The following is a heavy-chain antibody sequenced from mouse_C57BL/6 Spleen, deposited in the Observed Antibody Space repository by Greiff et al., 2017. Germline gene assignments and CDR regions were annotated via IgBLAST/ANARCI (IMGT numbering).Heavy chain of an antibody. CDR3: ARGVETDFDY. Sequence: VESGGDLVKPGGSLKLSCAASGFTFSSYGMSWVRQTPDKRLEWVATISSGGSYTYYPDSVKGRFTISRDNAKNTLYLQMSSLKSEDTAMYYCARGVETDFDYWGQGTTLTVSS. CDR1: GFTFSSYG. CDR2: ISSGGSYT. V-gene: IGHV5-6*01. J-gene: IGHJ2*01.